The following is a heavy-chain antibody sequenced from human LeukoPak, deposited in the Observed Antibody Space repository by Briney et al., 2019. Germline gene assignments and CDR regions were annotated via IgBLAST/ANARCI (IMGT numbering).Heavy chain of an antibody. D-gene: IGHD2-2*01. J-gene: IGHJ6*02. CDR3: ARAYCSSTSCYYYYYAMDV. V-gene: IGHV1-2*02. CDR1: GYTFTGYY. Sequence: ASVKVSCKASGYTFTGYYMHWVRQAPGQELEWMGWINPNSGGTNYAQKFQGRVTMTRDTSISTAYMELSRLRSDDTAVYYCARAYCSSTSCYYYYYAMDVWGQGTTVTVSS. CDR2: INPNSGGT.